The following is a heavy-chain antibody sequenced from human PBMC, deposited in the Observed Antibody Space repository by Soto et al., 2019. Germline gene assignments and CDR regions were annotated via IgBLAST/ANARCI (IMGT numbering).Heavy chain of an antibody. CDR3: ARHLHPTTGYCPSTSCYHFDY. CDR2: IYYRGST. CDR1: GASISSSRYY. V-gene: IGHV4-39*01. D-gene: IGHD2-2*01. J-gene: IGHJ4*02. Sequence: QLQLQESGPGLVKPSETLSLTCTVSGASISSSRYYWGWVRQPPGKGLEWIGSIYYRGSTYYSPSLKSRVTISVDTSKNQFSLKLSSVTAADTAVYYCARHLHPTTGYCPSTSCYHFDYWGQGTLVTVSS.